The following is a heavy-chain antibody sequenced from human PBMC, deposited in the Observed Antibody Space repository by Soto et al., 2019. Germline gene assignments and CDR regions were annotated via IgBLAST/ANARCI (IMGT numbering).Heavy chain of an antibody. Sequence: EVQLVESGGGLVQPGGSLRLSCVASGFTFSRSRVHWVRQAPGKGLVWVSRINSDGSGTNYADSVKGRFTISRDNTKNTLYLRMNSLRAEDTALYYCATLGGELPQRDYWGQGTLVTVSS. CDR1: GFTFSRSR. D-gene: IGHD1-26*01. J-gene: IGHJ4*02. CDR2: INSDGSGT. CDR3: ATLGGELPQRDY. V-gene: IGHV3-74*01.